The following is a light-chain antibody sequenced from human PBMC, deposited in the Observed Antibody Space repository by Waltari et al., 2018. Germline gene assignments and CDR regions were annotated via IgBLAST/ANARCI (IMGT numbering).Light chain of an antibody. CDR1: SNDVGGYDY. CDR3: NSYAGSNSVL. J-gene: IGLJ2*01. CDR2: EVT. V-gene: IGLV2-14*03. Sequence: QSALTQPASVSGSPGQSITISCTGTSNDVGGYDYVSWYQQYPDKAPKFIIYEVTDRPSGVSSRFSGSKSGNTAYLTISGLQPEDEADYYCNSYAGSNSVLFGGGTKLTVL.